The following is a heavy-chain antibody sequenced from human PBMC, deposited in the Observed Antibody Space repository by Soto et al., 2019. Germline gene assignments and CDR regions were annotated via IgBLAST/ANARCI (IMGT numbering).Heavy chain of an antibody. V-gene: IGHV4-39*05. CDR2: FFYSGST. CDR3: ATSNWFDP. CDR1: CGSLSRSSYL. Sequence: SETPSLPCTVSCGSLSRSSYLWCWFRQPPGKGLVWIGTFFYSGSTYYNPSLKGRVTISVDTSKNQFSLKLSSVTAADTAVYYCATSNWFDPWGQGTLVTVSS. J-gene: IGHJ5*02. D-gene: IGHD2-2*01.